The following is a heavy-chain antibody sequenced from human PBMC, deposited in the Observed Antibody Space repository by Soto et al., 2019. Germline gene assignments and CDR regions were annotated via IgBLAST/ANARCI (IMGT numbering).Heavy chain of an antibody. V-gene: IGHV4-59*01. CDR3: AGDKFSYYYGMDV. J-gene: IGHJ6*02. CDR1: GGSISSYY. CDR2: IYYSGST. Sequence: SETLSLTCTVSGGSISSYYWSWIRQPPGKGLEWIGYIYYSGSTNYNPSLKSRVTISVDTSKNQFSLKLSSVTAADTSVYYCAGDKFSYYYGMDVWGQGTTVTVSS.